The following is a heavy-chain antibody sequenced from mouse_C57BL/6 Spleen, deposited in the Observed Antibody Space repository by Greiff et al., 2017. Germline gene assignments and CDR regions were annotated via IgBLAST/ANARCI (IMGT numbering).Heavy chain of an antibody. V-gene: IGHV5-16*01. D-gene: IGHD3-2*02. CDR3: AREVDSSGWLFDY. J-gene: IGHJ2*01. CDR2: INYDGSST. Sequence: EVQLVESEGGLVQPGSSMKLSCTASGFTFSDYYMAWVRQVPEKGLEWVANINYDGSSTYYLDSLKSRFIISRDNAKNIRYLQMGSLKSEDTATYYCAREVDSSGWLFDYWGQGTTLTVSS. CDR1: GFTFSDYY.